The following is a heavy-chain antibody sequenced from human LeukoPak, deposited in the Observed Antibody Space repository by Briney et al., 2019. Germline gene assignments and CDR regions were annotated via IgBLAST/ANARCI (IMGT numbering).Heavy chain of an antibody. V-gene: IGHV3-66*02. CDR1: GLTFSDNY. D-gene: IGHD3-10*01. CDR2: ISGDGRT. J-gene: IGHJ4*02. Sequence: PGGSLRLSCAVSGLTFSDNYMGWVRQTPRKGLGWVSLISGDGRTYYADSVKGRFTISRNNSRNTLYLQMSSLRAEDTSVYYCARVIMVRGLIIREFDYWGQGALVTVSS. CDR3: ARVIMVRGLIIREFDY.